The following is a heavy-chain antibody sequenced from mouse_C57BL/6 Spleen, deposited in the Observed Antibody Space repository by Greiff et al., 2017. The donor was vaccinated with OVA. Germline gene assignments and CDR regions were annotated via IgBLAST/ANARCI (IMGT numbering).Heavy chain of an antibody. D-gene: IGHD1-1*01. J-gene: IGHJ2*01. Sequence: VQLKESGPELVKPGDSVKISCKASGYSFTGYFMNWVMQSHGKSLEWIGRINPYNGDTFYNQKFKGKATLTVDKSSSTAHMELRSLTSEDSAVYYCARSPLYYDSSEDYFDDWGQGTTLTVSS. CDR3: ARSPLYYDSSEDYFDD. V-gene: IGHV1-20*01. CDR1: GYSFTGYF. CDR2: INPYNGDT.